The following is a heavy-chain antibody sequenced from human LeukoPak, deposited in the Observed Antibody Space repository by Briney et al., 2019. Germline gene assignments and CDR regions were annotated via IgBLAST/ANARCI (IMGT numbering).Heavy chain of an antibody. J-gene: IGHJ4*02. CDR1: GFTFSSYV. V-gene: IGHV3-23*01. CDR2: ISGSGGRT. Sequence: GGSLRLSCAVSGFTFSSYVMTWVRQVPGKGLEWVSSISGSGGRTYYADSVKGRFTISRDNSKNTLYLQMNSLRAEDTAAYYCAKAYSYYFDYWGQGTLVTVSS. CDR3: AKAYSYYFDY. D-gene: IGHD2-21*01.